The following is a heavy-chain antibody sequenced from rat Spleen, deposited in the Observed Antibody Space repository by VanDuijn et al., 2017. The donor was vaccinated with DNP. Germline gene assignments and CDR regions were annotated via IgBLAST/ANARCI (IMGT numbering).Heavy chain of an antibody. V-gene: IGHV2S63*01. D-gene: IGHD1-11*01. CDR2: IWNTGGT. J-gene: IGHJ4*01. CDR3: ARDGTEVMDA. CDR1: GFSLTDYS. Sequence: VQLKESGPGLVQPSQTLSLTCTVSGFSLTDYSVHWVRQPPGKGLEWMGAIWNTGGTRYNSALKSRLSISKDTAKSQVFLKMNSLQTEDTATYYCARDGTEVMDAWGQGASVTVSS.